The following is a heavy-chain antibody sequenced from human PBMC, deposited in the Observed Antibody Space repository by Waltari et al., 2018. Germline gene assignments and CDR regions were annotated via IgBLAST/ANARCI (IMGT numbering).Heavy chain of an antibody. D-gene: IGHD6-13*01. CDR1: GFTFSSYW. CDR3: ARVTGGIAAAGTVLYYYYYMDV. Sequence: EVQLVESGGGLVQPGGSLRLSCAASGFTFSSYWMSWVRQAPGKGLEGVANIKQDGSEKYYVDSVKGRFTISRDNAKNSLYLQMNSLRAEDTAVYYCARVTGGIAAAGTVLYYYYYMDVWGKGTTVTVSS. CDR2: IKQDGSEK. J-gene: IGHJ6*03. V-gene: IGHV3-7*01.